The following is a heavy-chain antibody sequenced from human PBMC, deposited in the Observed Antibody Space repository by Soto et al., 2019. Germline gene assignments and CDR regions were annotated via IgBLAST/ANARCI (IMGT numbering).Heavy chain of an antibody. J-gene: IGHJ4*02. CDR1: GFTFSSYA. V-gene: IGHV3-23*01. D-gene: IGHD3-22*01. CDR3: AKGPYYYDSSGYYFLDY. CDR2: ISGSGGST. Sequence: PGGSLRLSCAASGFTFSSYAMSWVRQAPGKGLEWVSAISGSGGSTYYADSVKGRFTISRDNSKNTLYLQMNSLRAEDTAVYYCAKGPYYYDSSGYYFLDYWGQGTLVTVSS.